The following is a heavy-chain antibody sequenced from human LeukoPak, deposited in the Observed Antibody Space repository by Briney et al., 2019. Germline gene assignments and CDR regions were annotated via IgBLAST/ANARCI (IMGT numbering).Heavy chain of an antibody. V-gene: IGHV1-18*01. CDR1: GYTFTSYG. CDR3: ARDGTWGRYYYDSTGYDYYFDY. CDR2: ISPYNGNT. D-gene: IGHD3-22*01. J-gene: IGHJ4*02. Sequence: ASVKVSCKASGYTFTSYGISWVRQAPGQGLEWMGWISPYNGNTNYSQKLQGRVTMTTDTSTSTAHMELRSLRSDDTAVYYCARDGTWGRYYYDSTGYDYYFDYWGQGTLVTVSS.